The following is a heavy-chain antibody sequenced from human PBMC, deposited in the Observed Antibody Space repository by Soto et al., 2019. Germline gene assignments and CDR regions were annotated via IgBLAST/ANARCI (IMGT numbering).Heavy chain of an antibody. V-gene: IGHV1-69*02. J-gene: IGHJ6*03. CDR3: ALITIFGVVISPKGDYYYMDV. CDR1: GGTFSSYT. D-gene: IGHD3-3*01. CDR2: IIPILGIA. Sequence: SVKVSCKASGGTFSSYTISWVRQAPGQGLEWMGRIIPILGIANYAQKFQGRVTITADKSTSTAYMELSSLRSEDTAVYYCALITIFGVVISPKGDYYYMDVWGKGTTVTVSS.